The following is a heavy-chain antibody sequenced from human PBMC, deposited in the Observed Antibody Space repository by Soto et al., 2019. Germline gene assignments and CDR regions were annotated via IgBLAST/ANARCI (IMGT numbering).Heavy chain of an antibody. CDR2: ISGSGGST. V-gene: IGHV3-23*01. CDR1: GFTFSSYA. J-gene: IGHJ3*02. Sequence: EVQLLESGGVLVQPGGSLRLSCAASGFTFSSYAMSWVRQAPGKGLEWVSAISGSGGSTYYADSVKGRFTISRDNSKNTLYLQMNSLRAEDTAVYYCAKDQADFEQWLLDLVDAFDIWGQGTMVTVSS. D-gene: IGHD6-19*01. CDR3: AKDQADFEQWLLDLVDAFDI.